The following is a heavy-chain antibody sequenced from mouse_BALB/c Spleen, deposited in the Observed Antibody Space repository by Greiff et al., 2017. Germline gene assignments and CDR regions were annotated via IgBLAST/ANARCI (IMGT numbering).Heavy chain of an antibody. J-gene: IGHJ4*01. Sequence: EVKVVESGGGLVQPGGSRKLSCAASGFTFSSFGMHWVRQAPEKGLEWVAYISSGSSTIYYADTVKGRFTISRDNPKNTLFLQMTSLRSEDTAMYYCARRGGNYVSYAMDYWGQGTSVTVSS. CDR1: GFTFSSFG. V-gene: IGHV5-17*02. CDR2: ISSGSSTI. D-gene: IGHD2-1*01. CDR3: ARRGGNYVSYAMDY.